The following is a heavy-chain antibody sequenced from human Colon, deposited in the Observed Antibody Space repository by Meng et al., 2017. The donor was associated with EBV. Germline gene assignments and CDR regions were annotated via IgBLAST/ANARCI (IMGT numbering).Heavy chain of an antibody. J-gene: IGHJ2*01. V-gene: IGHV4-31*03. D-gene: IGHD4-17*01. CDR2: IYYSGST. Sequence: QGQLQEPGPGPVKPSQTLLLTCTVSGGSISSGNHYWSWIRQHPGKGLEYIGYIYYSGSTYYNPSLKSRVIISVDTSKNQFSLRLNSVTAADTAVYYCASLYGDSSVWYLDLWGRGTLVTVSS. CDR3: ASLYGDSSVWYLDL. CDR1: GGSISSGNHY.